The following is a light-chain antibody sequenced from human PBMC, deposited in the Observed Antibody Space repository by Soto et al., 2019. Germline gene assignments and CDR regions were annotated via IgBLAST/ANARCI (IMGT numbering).Light chain of an antibody. V-gene: IGKV4-1*01. CDR1: QSLFFTSNKKNY. CDR3: QQYYGTPT. CDR2: WAS. J-gene: IGKJ1*01. Sequence: DIVMTQSPDSLAVSLGETAAINCKSNQSLFFTSNKKNYLAWYRQKPGQPPKLIISWASSRESGVPGRFSGGGSGTDFTLTINSLQAEDVAVYYCQQYYGTPTFGQGTKVDIK.